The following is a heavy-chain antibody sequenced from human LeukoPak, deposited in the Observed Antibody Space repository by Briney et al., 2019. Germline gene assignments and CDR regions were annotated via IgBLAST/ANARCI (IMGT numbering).Heavy chain of an antibody. V-gene: IGHV3-21*01. CDR3: ANHRGYSYGWIDY. D-gene: IGHD5-18*01. CDR2: ISSSSSYI. J-gene: IGHJ4*02. Sequence: GGSLRLSCAASGFTFSSYSMNWVRQAPGKGLEWVSSISSSSSYIYYADSVKDRFTISRDNAKNSLYLQMNSLRAEDTAVYYCANHRGYSYGWIDYWGQGTLVTVSS. CDR1: GFTFSSYS.